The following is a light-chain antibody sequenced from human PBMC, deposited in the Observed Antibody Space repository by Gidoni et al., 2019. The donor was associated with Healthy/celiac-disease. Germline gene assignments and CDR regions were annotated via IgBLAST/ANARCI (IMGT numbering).Light chain of an antibody. CDR3: QQYGSSPLYS. Sequence: EIVLTQSPGTLSLSTGERATLSCRASQSVSSSYLAWYQQKPGQAPRLGIYCESSRATGIPYRLSGSGSGTDFTLTISRQEPEDRAGYYCQQYGSSPLYSFGQGTKLEIK. J-gene: IGKJ2*03. CDR1: QSVSSSY. CDR2: CES. V-gene: IGKV3-20*01.